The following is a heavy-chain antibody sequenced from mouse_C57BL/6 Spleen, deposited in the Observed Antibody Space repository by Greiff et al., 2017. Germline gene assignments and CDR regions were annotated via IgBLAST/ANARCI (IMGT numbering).Heavy chain of an antibody. D-gene: IGHD1-1*01. Sequence: DVKLQESGPGLVKPSQSLSLTCSVTGYSITSGYYWNWIRQFPGNKLEWMGYISYDGSNNYNPSLKNRISITRDTSKNQLFLKLNSVTTEDTATYYCARGNYYGSRGYFDVWGTGTTVTVSS. CDR3: ARGNYYGSRGYFDV. V-gene: IGHV3-6*01. CDR1: GYSITSGYY. CDR2: ISYDGSN. J-gene: IGHJ1*03.